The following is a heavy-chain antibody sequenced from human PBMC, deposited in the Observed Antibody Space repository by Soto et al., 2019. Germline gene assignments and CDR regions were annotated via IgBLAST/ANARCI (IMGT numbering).Heavy chain of an antibody. J-gene: IGHJ6*02. D-gene: IGHD3-3*01. CDR1: GYSISSGYY. CDR2: IYHTGIT. V-gene: IGHV4-38-2*02. CDR3: ARDPGAYDFWSGHGPYGMDV. Sequence: SETLSLTCAVSGYSISSGYYWGWIRQPPGKGLEWIGNIYHTGITYYNPSLKSRVTISIDTSKNQFSLKLSSVTASDTAVYYCARDPGAYDFWSGHGPYGMDVWGQGTTVTVSS.